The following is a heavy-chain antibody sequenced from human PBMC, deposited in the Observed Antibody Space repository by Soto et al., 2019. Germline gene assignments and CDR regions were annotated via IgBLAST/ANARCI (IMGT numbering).Heavy chain of an antibody. V-gene: IGHV4-4*07. Sequence: PSETLSLTCTVSGGSISNYYCNWIRQPAGKGLEWIGRIDTSGSTNYNPSLKSRVTMSVDTPKQEFSLKLSSVTAADTAVYYCASGRIQSSGWGQNDYNWFDPWGQGTLVTVSS. CDR1: GGSISNYY. D-gene: IGHD6-19*01. CDR3: ASGRIQSSGWGQNDYNWFDP. J-gene: IGHJ5*02. CDR2: IDTSGST.